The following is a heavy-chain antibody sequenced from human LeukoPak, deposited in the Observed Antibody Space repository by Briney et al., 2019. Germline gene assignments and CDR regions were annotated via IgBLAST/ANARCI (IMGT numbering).Heavy chain of an antibody. CDR3: AREDGSGTYYRDY. CDR2: IYYTGST. V-gene: IGHV4-39*07. J-gene: IGHJ4*02. CDR1: GGSISSDTYY. D-gene: IGHD3-10*01. Sequence: SETLSLTCTVSGGSISSDTYYWGWIRQTPGKGLEWIGTIYYTGSTYFNPSLKSRASISLDTSKNQFSLRLNSVTAADTAVYYCAREDGSGTYYRDYWGQGTPVTVSS.